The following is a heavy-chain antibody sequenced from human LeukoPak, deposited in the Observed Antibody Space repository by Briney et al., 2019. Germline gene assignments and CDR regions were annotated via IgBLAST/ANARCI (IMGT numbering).Heavy chain of an antibody. Sequence: GGSLRLSCAASGFTFTDYYMSWIRQAPGKGLDWVSYISSSGSTKNYAGSVKGRFTISRDNAKNSLYLQMNSLRAEDTAVYYCARVDCSSTSCYEFDYWGQGTLVIASS. CDR1: GFTFTDYY. V-gene: IGHV3-11*04. CDR3: ARVDCSSTSCYEFDY. J-gene: IGHJ4*02. CDR2: ISSSGSTK. D-gene: IGHD2-2*01.